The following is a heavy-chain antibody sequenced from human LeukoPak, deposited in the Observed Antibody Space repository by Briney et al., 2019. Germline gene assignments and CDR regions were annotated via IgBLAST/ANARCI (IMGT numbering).Heavy chain of an antibody. D-gene: IGHD5-18*01. Sequence: ASETLSLTCAVYGGSFSGYYWSWTRQPPGKGLEWIGEINHSGSTNYNPSLKSRVTISVDTSKNQFSLKLSSVTAADTAVYYCARHHSGYSYGLSFHFDYWGQGTLVTVSS. CDR2: INHSGST. CDR3: ARHHSGYSYGLSFHFDY. J-gene: IGHJ4*02. V-gene: IGHV4-34*01. CDR1: GGSFSGYY.